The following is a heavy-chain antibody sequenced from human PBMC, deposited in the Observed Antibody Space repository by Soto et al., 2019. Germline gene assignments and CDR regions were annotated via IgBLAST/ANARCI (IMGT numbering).Heavy chain of an antibody. D-gene: IGHD2-15*01. CDR2: IIPIFGTA. CDR3: ARDRMILGYCSGGSCFGWFDP. J-gene: IGHJ5*02. CDR1: GGTFSSYA. Sequence: QVQLVQSGAEVKKPGSSVKVSRKASGGTFSSYAISWVRQAPGQGLEWMGGIIPIFGTANYAQKFQGRVTITADESTSTAYMELSSLRSEDTAVYYCARDRMILGYCSGGSCFGWFDPWGQGTLVTVSS. V-gene: IGHV1-69*01.